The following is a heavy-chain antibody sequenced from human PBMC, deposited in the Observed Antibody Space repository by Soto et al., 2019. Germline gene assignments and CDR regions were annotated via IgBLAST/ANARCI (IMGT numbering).Heavy chain of an antibody. CDR1: RLTFSNYG. CDR2: ISYESIST. Sequence: GGSLRLSCAASRLTFSNYGMHWVRQAPGKGLEWVAVISYESISTVYRDSVRGRFTISRDNSRNTLYLHMNSLTPEDTAVYYCAREAGCSGTNCNVYFDYWGLGTLVTVSS. V-gene: IGHV3-30*03. D-gene: IGHD2-15*01. CDR3: AREAGCSGTNCNVYFDY. J-gene: IGHJ4*01.